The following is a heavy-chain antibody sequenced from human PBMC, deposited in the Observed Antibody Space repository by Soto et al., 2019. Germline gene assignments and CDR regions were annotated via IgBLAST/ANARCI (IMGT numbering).Heavy chain of an antibody. CDR3: ARRERAAGTDWLFDP. J-gene: IGHJ5*02. D-gene: IGHD6-13*01. CDR1: GGSISSSSFH. V-gene: IGHV4-39*01. CDR2: IYYSGST. Sequence: QLQLQESGPGLVKPSETLSLTCTVSGGSISSSSFHWGWIRQPPGKGLEWIGSIYYSGSTYYSPSRKSRVPISVDTSMNQCSLKLSSVTAADTAVYYGARRERAAGTDWLFDPWGQGTLVTVSS.